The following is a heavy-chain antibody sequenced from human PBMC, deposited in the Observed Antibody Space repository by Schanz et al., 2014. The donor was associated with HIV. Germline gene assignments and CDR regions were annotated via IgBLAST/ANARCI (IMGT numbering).Heavy chain of an antibody. CDR3: ASLVGATGLELDY. CDR2: MNPRSGNT. Sequence: QVQLVQSGAGVKKPGASVRVSCKASGYTFSSNDINWVRQASGQGLEWVGWMNPRSGNTGYAQKFQGRVTMTRNTSISTAYMELSSLRSEDTAVYYCASLVGATGLELDYWGQGTLVTVSS. V-gene: IGHV1-8*02. J-gene: IGHJ4*02. D-gene: IGHD1-26*01. CDR1: GYTFSSND.